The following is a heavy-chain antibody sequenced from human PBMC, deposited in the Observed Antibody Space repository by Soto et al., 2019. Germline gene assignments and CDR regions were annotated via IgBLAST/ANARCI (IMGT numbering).Heavy chain of an antibody. CDR1: GGSISSGGYY. J-gene: IGHJ4*02. V-gene: IGHV4-31*03. Sequence: QVQLQDSGPGLVTPSQTLSLTCTVSGGSISSGGYYWSWIRQHPGKGLEWIGYIYYSGSTYYNPSPKSRVTISVDTSKNQFSLKLSSVTAADTAVYYCARGGIAAAAPPDDWGQGTLVTVSS. CDR2: IYYSGST. CDR3: ARGGIAAAAPPDD. D-gene: IGHD6-13*01.